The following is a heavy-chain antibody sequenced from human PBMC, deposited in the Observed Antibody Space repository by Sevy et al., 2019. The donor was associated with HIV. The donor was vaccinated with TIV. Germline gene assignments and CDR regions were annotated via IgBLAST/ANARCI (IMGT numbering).Heavy chain of an antibody. D-gene: IGHD3-22*01. Sequence: GGFLRLSCAASGFTFRSYAMNWVRQAPGKGLEWVSCISGSGGNTYYADSVKGRFTISRDNSKNTLYLQMNSLRAEDTAVNSCTKDYYDGSGYYPQGAFDIWGQGTMVTVSS. CDR2: ISGSGGNT. J-gene: IGHJ3*02. CDR1: GFTFRSYA. CDR3: TKDYYDGSGYYPQGAFDI. V-gene: IGHV3-23*01.